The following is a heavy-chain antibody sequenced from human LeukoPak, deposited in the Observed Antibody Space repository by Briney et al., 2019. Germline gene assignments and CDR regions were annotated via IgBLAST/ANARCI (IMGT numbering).Heavy chain of an antibody. CDR2: INHSGST. Sequence: SETLSLTCAVYGGSFSGYYWSWIRQPPGKGLEWIGEINHSGSTNYNPSLKSRVTISVDTSKNQFSLKLSSVTAADTAVYYCARGQPNYYDSSGYYGSEAFDIWGQGTMVTVSS. V-gene: IGHV4-34*01. CDR1: GGSFSGYY. CDR3: ARGQPNYYDSSGYYGSEAFDI. D-gene: IGHD3-22*01. J-gene: IGHJ3*02.